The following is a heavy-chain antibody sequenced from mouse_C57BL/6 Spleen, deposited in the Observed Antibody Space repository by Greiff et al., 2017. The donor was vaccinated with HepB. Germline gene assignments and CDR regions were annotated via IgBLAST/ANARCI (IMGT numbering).Heavy chain of an antibody. CDR3: ARDFDYGSSPLYAMDY. J-gene: IGHJ4*01. D-gene: IGHD1-1*01. CDR2: IDPSDSET. Sequence: QVQLQQSGAELVRPGSSVKLSCKASGYTFTSYWMHWVKQRPIQGLEWIGNIDPSDSETHYNQKFKDKATLTVDKSSSTAYMQLSSLTSEDSAFYYCARDFDYGSSPLYAMDYWGQGTSVTVSS. CDR1: GYTFTSYW. V-gene: IGHV1-52*01.